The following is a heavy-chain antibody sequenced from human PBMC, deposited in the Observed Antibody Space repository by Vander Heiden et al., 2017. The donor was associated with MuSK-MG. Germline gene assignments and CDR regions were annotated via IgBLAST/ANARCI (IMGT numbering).Heavy chain of an antibody. CDR3: ARETSSSGRFFDH. CDR2: ISYHGSNT. D-gene: IGHD2-2*01. Sequence: QVPLVASGGGVVQPGSFLRLPCTTSGFTFSNYAFPWVRQAPGKGLEWVTIISYHGSNTFYADSVMGRFTVSRDSSTNTVYLQMNNLRPEDTATYYCARETSSSGRFFDHWGQGTLVTVSS. V-gene: IGHV3-30-3*01. J-gene: IGHJ4*02. CDR1: GFTFSNYA.